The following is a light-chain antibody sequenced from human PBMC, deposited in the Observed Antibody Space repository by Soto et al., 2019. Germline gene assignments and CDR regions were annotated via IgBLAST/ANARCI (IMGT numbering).Light chain of an antibody. CDR2: AAS. V-gene: IGKV1-16*01. CDR1: QDISNY. Sequence: DIQMTQSPSSLSASVGDRVTITCQASQDISNYLNWYQQKPGKAPKLLIYAASTLQSGVPSRFSGSGSGTEFTLTISSLQSEDFAVYYCQQYNNWPPLTFGGGTKVDIK. CDR3: QQYNNWPPLT. J-gene: IGKJ4*01.